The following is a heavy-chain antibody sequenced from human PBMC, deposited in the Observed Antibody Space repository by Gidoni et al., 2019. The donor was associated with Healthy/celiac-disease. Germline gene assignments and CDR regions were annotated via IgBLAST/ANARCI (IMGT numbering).Heavy chain of an antibody. CDR2: ISWNSGSI. CDR3: AKDQDSEYSSSADAFDI. D-gene: IGHD6-6*01. Sequence: EVQLVESGGGLVQPGRSLRLSCAASGFTFDDYAMHWVRQAPGKGLAWVSGISWNSGSIGYADSVKGRFTISRDNAKNSLYLQMNSLRAEDTALYYCAKDQDSEYSSSADAFDIWGQGTMVTVSS. J-gene: IGHJ3*02. V-gene: IGHV3-9*01. CDR1: GFTFDDYA.